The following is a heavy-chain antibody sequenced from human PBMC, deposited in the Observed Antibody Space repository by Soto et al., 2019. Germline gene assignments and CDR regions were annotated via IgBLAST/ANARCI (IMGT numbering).Heavy chain of an antibody. J-gene: IGHJ5*01. CDR2: INSDATPT. CDR1: GFTFSTYW. Sequence: GWSLRLSCAASGFTFSTYWMHWIRQVPGKGLEWGSRINSDATPTYYADCVKGRFTISRDNAKNTLHLEMNSLRAEDAAIYYCVRDGYRITVGSNGNRIESWGNQTLVTIFS. D-gene: IGHD6-25*01. CDR3: VRDGYRITVGSNGNRIES. V-gene: IGHV3-74*01.